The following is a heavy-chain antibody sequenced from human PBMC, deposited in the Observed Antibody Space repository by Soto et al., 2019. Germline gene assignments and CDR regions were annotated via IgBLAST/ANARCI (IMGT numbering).Heavy chain of an antibody. V-gene: IGHV4-31*03. J-gene: IGHJ3*02. CDR3: ARDKMESEAATPGAFDI. CDR2: IYYSGST. CDR1: GGSISSGGYY. D-gene: IGHD2-15*01. Sequence: SETLSLTCTVSGGSISSGGYYWSRIRQHPGKGLEWIGYIYYSGSTYYNPSLKSRVTISVDTSKNQFSLKLSSVTAADTAVYYCARDKMESEAATPGAFDIWGQGTMVTVSS.